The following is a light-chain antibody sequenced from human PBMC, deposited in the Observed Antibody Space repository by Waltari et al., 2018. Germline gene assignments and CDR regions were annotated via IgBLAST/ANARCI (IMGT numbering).Light chain of an antibody. J-gene: IGLJ3*02. Sequence: QLVLTQSPSASASLGASVKITCTLSSGHSSNVVAWHQQQPEKGPRYLMKVNSDGSHSKGDGIPDRFSGSSSVAARYLPLPSLQSDDEADYYCQTWGTGIWVFGGGTRLTVL. CDR2: VNSDGSH. CDR3: QTWGTGIWV. CDR1: SGHSSNV. V-gene: IGLV4-69*01.